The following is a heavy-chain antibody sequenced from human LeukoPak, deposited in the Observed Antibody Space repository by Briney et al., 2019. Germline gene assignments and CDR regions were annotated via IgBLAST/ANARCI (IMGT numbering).Heavy chain of an antibody. V-gene: IGHV3-48*03. CDR1: GFTFSSYE. Sequence: EGSLRLSCAASGFTFSSYEMNWVRKAPGRGLEWVSYISSSGSTIYYADSVKGRFTISRDNAKNSLYLQMNSLRAEDTAVYYCARGRSGGIAAAGTLCDCWGRGTLVTVSS. J-gene: IGHJ4*02. D-gene: IGHD6-13*01. CDR3: ARGRSGGIAAAGTLCDC. CDR2: ISSSGSTI.